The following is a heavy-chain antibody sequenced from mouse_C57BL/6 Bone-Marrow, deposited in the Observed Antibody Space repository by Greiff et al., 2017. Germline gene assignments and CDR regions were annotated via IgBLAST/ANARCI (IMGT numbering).Heavy chain of an antibody. V-gene: IGHV1-26*01. CDR1: GYTFTDYY. D-gene: IGHD2-10*01. CDR2: INPNNGGT. J-gene: IGHJ3*01. CDR3: ARRAYYPAWFAY. Sequence: EVQLQQSGPELVKPGASVKISCKASGYTFTDYYMNWVKQSHGKSLEWIGDINPNNGGTSYNQKFKGKATLTVDKSSSTAYMELRSLTSEDSAVYYCARRAYYPAWFAYWGQGTLVTVSA.